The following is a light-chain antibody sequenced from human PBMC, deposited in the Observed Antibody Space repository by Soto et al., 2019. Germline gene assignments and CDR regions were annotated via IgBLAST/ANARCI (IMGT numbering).Light chain of an antibody. CDR3: QQSYSTPLT. CDR1: QNIRNY. V-gene: IGKV1-39*01. CDR2: AAS. J-gene: IGKJ4*01. Sequence: DIQMTQSPSSLSSSVGDRVTITCRASQNIRNYLNWYQQKPGKASKLLIYAASSLQSGVPSRFSGSGSGTDFTLTISSLQPEDFATYYCQQSYSTPLTFGGGTKVDIK.